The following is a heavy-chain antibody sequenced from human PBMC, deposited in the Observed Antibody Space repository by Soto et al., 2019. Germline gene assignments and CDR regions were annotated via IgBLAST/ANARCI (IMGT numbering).Heavy chain of an antibody. Sequence: SQTLSLTCAISGDSVSSNSAAWNWIRQSPSRGLEWLGRTYYRSKWYNDYAVSVKSRITINPDTSKNQFSLQLNSVTPEDTAVYYCARDFHNMDTAMVSALTDYYYYGMDVWGQGTTVTVSS. V-gene: IGHV6-1*01. CDR2: TYYRSKWYN. CDR3: ARDFHNMDTAMVSALTDYYYYGMDV. J-gene: IGHJ6*02. D-gene: IGHD5-18*01. CDR1: GDSVSSNSAA.